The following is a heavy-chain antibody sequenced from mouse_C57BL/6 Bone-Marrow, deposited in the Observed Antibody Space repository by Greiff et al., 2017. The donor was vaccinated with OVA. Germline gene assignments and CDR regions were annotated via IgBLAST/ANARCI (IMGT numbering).Heavy chain of an antibody. CDR3: AEDDVQLGGVAY. D-gene: IGHD3-1*01. J-gene: IGHJ3*01. V-gene: IGHV1-55*01. CDR1: GYTFTSYW. CDR2: IYPGSGST. Sequence: QVQLQQPGAELVKPGASVKMSCKASGYTFTSYWITWVKQRPGQGLEWIGDIYPGSGSTNYNEKFKSKATLTVDTSSSTAYMQLSSLTSEDSAVYDCAEDDVQLGGVAYWGQGTLVTVSA.